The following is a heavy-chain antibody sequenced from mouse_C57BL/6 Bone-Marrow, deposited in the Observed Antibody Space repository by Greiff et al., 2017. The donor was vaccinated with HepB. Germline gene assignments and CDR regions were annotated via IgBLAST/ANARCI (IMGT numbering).Heavy chain of an antibody. CDR2: INPSTGGT. D-gene: IGHD1-1*01. V-gene: IGHV1-42*01. CDR3: ARRGYYYGPSYWYFDV. Sequence: VHVKQSGPELVKPGASVKISCKASGYSFTGYYMNWVKQSPEKSLEWIGEINPSTGGTTYNQKFKAKATLTVDKSSSTAYMQLKSLTSEDSAVYYCARRGYYYGPSYWYFDVWGTGTTVTVSS. CDR1: GYSFTGYY. J-gene: IGHJ1*03.